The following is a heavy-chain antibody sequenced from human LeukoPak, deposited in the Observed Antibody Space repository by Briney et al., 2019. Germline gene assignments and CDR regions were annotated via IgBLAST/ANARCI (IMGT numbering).Heavy chain of an antibody. CDR3: AKSVAGPPYYYYMDV. Sequence: GGSLRLSCAASGFTFSSYGMHWVRQAPGKGLEWVAFIRYDGSNKYYADSVKGRFTISRDNSKNTLYLQMNSLRAEDTAVYYCAKSVAGPPYYYYMDVWGKGTTVTVSS. D-gene: IGHD6-19*01. CDR1: GFTFSSYG. V-gene: IGHV3-30*02. CDR2: IRYDGSNK. J-gene: IGHJ6*03.